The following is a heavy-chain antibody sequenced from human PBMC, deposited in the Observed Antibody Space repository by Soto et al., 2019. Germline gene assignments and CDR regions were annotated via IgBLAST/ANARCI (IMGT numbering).Heavy chain of an antibody. CDR3: AKGRGYCSSTSCYVASDY. J-gene: IGHJ4*02. D-gene: IGHD2-2*01. CDR1: GFTVSSNY. V-gene: IGHV3-53*01. CDR2: IYSGGST. Sequence: GSLRLSCAASGFTVSSNYMSWVRQAPGKGLERVSIIYSGGSTFYADPVKGQFSISRDNSKTTMYLQMNSLGAEDTAVYYCAKGRGYCSSTSCYVASDYWGQGTLVTVSS.